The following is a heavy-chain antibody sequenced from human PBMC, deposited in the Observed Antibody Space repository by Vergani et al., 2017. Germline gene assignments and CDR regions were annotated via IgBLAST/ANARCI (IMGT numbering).Heavy chain of an antibody. CDR2: IYSGGST. V-gene: IGHV3-66*01. CDR3: ARDSFSWFGEPNGMDV. D-gene: IGHD3-10*01. J-gene: IGHJ6*02. Sequence: EVQLAESGGGLVQPGGSLRLSCAASGFTVSSNYMSWVRQAPGKGLEWVSVIYSGGSTYYADSVKGRFTISRDNSKNTLYLQMNSLRAEDTAVYYCARDSFSWFGEPNGMDVWGQGTTVTVSS. CDR1: GFTVSSNY.